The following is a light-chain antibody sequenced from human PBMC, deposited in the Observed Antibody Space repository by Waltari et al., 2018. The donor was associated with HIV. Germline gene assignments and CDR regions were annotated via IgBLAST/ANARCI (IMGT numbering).Light chain of an antibody. V-gene: IGKV3-20*01. CDR3: QQYGSSPPIT. J-gene: IGKJ5*01. CDR1: QSVSSSY. CDR2: GAL. Sequence: EIVLTQSPGTLSLSPGERATLSCRASQSVSSSYLAWYQQKPGQAPRLLIYGALSRANCNPDRFSGSGAGTDFTLTISRLEPEDFAVYYCQQYGSSPPITFGQGTRLEIK.